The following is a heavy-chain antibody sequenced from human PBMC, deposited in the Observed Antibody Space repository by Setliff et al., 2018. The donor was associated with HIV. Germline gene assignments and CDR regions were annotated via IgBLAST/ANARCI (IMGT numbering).Heavy chain of an antibody. D-gene: IGHD3-22*01. CDR3: ARDVLDLVISVYGF. CDR1: GGTFSSYA. J-gene: IGHJ4*02. CDR2: IIPISGTV. Sequence: SVKVSCKASGGTFSSYAISWVRQAPGQGLEWMGGIIPISGTVNYAQKFWGRVTITTHESTSTAYMELSSLRSEDTAVYYCARDVLDLVISVYGFWGQGIPVTVS. V-gene: IGHV1-69*05.